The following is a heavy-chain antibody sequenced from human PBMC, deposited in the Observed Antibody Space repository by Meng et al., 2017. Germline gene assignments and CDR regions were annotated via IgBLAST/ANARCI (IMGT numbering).Heavy chain of an antibody. Sequence: GESLKISCAASGFTFSSYAMSWVRQAPGKGLEWVSAISGSGGSTYYADSVKGRFTISRDNSKNTLYLQMNSLRAEDTAVYYCAKNTNYYDSSGYYSVVDYWGQGPMVTVSS. CDR1: GFTFSSYA. V-gene: IGHV3-23*01. J-gene: IGHJ4*02. CDR3: AKNTNYYDSSGYYSVVDY. D-gene: IGHD3-22*01. CDR2: ISGSGGST.